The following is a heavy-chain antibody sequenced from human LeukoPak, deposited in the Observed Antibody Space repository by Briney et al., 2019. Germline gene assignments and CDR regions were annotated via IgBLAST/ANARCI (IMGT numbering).Heavy chain of an antibody. Sequence: GGSLRLSCAASGFTFSNYNMNWVRQAPGKGVEWLSYISSSSSTIYYADSVKGRFTISRDNAKNSLYLQMNSLRDEDTAVYYCARDSAPSRGGSNYAPFDYWGQGTLVTVSS. D-gene: IGHD3-16*01. CDR1: GFTFSNYN. V-gene: IGHV3-48*02. J-gene: IGHJ4*02. CDR3: ARDSAPSRGGSNYAPFDY. CDR2: ISSSSSTI.